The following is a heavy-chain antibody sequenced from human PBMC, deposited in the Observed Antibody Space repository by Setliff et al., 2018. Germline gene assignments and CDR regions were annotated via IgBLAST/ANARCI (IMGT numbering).Heavy chain of an antibody. V-gene: IGHV4-4*08. CDR1: GGSISSYY. CDR3: ARGGGRIRQLGATGVHTFDI. J-gene: IGHJ3*02. D-gene: IGHD1-1*01. Sequence: ETLSLTCSVSGGSISSYYWSWIRQPPGKGLEWIGYIYTRGSTNYNPSPQSRVTISVDTAKKQFSLKLNSVTAADTAIYYCARGGGRIRQLGATGVHTFDIWGQGAMVTVSS. CDR2: IYTRGST.